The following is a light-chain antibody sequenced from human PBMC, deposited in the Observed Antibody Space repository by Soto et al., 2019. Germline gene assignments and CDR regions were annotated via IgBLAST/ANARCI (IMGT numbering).Light chain of an antibody. V-gene: IGLV2-11*01. Sequence: QSVLTQPRSVSGPPGQSVTISCTGTSSDVGGYNYVSWYQHHPGKAPKLMIYDVTKRPSGVRDRFSASKSGNTASLTISGLQAEDEADYYCCSYAGSYTYVFGTGTKV. CDR1: SSDVGGYNY. CDR2: DVT. CDR3: CSYAGSYTYV. J-gene: IGLJ1*01.